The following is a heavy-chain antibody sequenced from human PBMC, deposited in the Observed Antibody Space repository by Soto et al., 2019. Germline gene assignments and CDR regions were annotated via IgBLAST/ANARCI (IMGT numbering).Heavy chain of an antibody. CDR3: ARVRVTAIPYYYYGMDV. Sequence: QVQLQESVPGLVKPSETLSLTCTVSGGSISSYYWSWIRQPPGKGLEWIGYIYYSGSTNYNPSLKSRVTISVDTSKNQFSLKLSSVAAADTAVYYCARVRVTAIPYYYYGMDVWGQGTTVTVSS. V-gene: IGHV4-59*01. CDR1: GGSISSYY. J-gene: IGHJ6*02. D-gene: IGHD2-21*02. CDR2: IYYSGST.